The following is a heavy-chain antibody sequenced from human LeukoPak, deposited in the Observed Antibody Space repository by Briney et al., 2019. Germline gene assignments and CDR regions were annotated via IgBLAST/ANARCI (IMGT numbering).Heavy chain of an antibody. CDR2: IRYDGSNK. D-gene: IGHD3-9*01. CDR3: ARGSPYYDILTGYYIPHSDY. CDR1: GFTFSSYG. J-gene: IGHJ4*02. V-gene: IGHV3-30*02. Sequence: PGGSLRLSCAASGFTFSSYGMHWVRQAPGKGLEWVAFIRYDGSNKYYADSVKGRFTISRDNSKNTLYLQMNSLRAADTAVYYCARGSPYYDILTGYYIPHSDYWGQGTLVTVSS.